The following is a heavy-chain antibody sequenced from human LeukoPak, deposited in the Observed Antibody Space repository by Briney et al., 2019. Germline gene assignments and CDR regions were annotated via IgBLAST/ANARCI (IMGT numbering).Heavy chain of an antibody. D-gene: IGHD6-13*01. Sequence: GGSLRLSCAASGFTVSSNYMSWVRQAPGKGLEWVSAISGSGGSTYYADSVKGRFTISRDNSKNTLYLQMNSLRAEDTAVYYCAKMGVAAAGIWGQGTLVTVSS. CDR2: ISGSGGST. CDR1: GFTVSSNY. CDR3: AKMGVAAAGI. V-gene: IGHV3-23*01. J-gene: IGHJ4*02.